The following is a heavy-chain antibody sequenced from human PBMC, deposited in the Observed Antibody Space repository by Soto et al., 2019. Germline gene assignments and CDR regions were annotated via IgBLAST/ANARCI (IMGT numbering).Heavy chain of an antibody. J-gene: IGHJ3*02. CDR2: ISAYNGNT. CDR3: ARGEQWLGDDAFDI. D-gene: IGHD6-19*01. Sequence: ASVKVSCKASGYTFTSYDINWVRQATGQGLEWMGWISAYNGNTNYAQKLQGRVTMTTDTSTSTAYMELRSLRSDDTAVYYCARGEQWLGDDAFDIWGQGTMVTVSS. V-gene: IGHV1-18*01. CDR1: GYTFTSYD.